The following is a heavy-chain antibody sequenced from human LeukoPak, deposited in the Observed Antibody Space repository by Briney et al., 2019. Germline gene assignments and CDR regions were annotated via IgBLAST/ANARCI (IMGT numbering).Heavy chain of an antibody. D-gene: IGHD3-22*01. J-gene: IGHJ4*02. CDR2: IYYSGST. V-gene: IGHV4-59*01. CDR1: GGSFSGYY. CDR3: ARGVVHYYDSSGYYFDY. Sequence: SETLSLTCAVYGGSFSGYYWSWIRQPPGKGLEWIGYIYYSGSTNYNPSLKSRVTISVDTSKNQFSLKLSSVTAADTAVYYCARGVVHYYDSSGYYFDYWGQGTLVTVSS.